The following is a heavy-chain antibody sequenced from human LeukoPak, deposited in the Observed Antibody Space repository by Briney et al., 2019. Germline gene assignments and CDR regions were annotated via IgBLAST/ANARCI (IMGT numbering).Heavy chain of an antibody. CDR2: FYSDDST. CDR3: ARTARIRGVIKTHYYFDY. V-gene: IGHV3-66*01. Sequence: GGSLRLSCAASGFSVSGNDRIWVRQAPGKGLQWVSIFYSDDSTSHTDSVKGRFSISTDDLKSTLYLQMNRLRPDDTAVYYCARTARIRGVIKTHYYFDYWGQGALVTVSS. J-gene: IGHJ4*02. D-gene: IGHD3-10*01. CDR1: GFSVSGND.